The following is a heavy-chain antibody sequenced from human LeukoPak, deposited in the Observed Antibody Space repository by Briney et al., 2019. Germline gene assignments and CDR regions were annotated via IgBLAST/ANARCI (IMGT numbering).Heavy chain of an antibody. V-gene: IGHV1-24*01. D-gene: IGHD2-15*01. Sequence: GASVKVSCKVSGYTLTELSMHWVRQAPGKGLEWMGGFDPEDGETIYAQKFQGRVTMTEDTSTDTAYMELSSLRSEDTAVYYCATSCSGGSCYSFGYWGQGTLVTASS. CDR3: ATSCSGGSCYSFGY. J-gene: IGHJ4*02. CDR2: FDPEDGET. CDR1: GYTLTELS.